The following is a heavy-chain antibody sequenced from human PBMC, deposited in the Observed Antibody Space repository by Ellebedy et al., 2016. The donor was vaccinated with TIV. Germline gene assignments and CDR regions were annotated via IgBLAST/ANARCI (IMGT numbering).Heavy chain of an antibody. CDR2: ISSSSSYI. D-gene: IGHD6-19*01. V-gene: IGHV3-21*06. CDR1: GFTFNTYS. Sequence: PGGSLRLSCAASGFTFNTYSMNWVGQAPGKGLEWVASISSSSSYIYYADSVKGRFTISRDNAKNSLYLQMDSLRAEDTAVYYCARTGYSSDWYASNWGQGTLVTVSS. CDR3: ARTGYSSDWYASN. J-gene: IGHJ4*02.